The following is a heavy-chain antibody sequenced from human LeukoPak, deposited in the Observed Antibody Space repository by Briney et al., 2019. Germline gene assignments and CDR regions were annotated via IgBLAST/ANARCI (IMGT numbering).Heavy chain of an antibody. CDR3: ARSSLPGRTGRTAYFQH. Sequence: PGGSLRLSCAASGFTFSDYYMTWIRQAPGKGLQWLSFISDSSRTIYYADSVKGRFTISRDNAKNSLYLQMSSLRAEDTAIYYCARSSLPGRTGRTAYFQHWGQGALVTVSS. V-gene: IGHV3-11*01. CDR1: GFTFSDYY. D-gene: IGHD5-18*01. J-gene: IGHJ1*01. CDR2: ISDSSRTI.